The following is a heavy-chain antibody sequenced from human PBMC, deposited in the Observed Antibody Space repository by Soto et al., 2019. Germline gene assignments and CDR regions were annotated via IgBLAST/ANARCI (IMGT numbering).Heavy chain of an antibody. CDR3: AADPGYDFWSGLPKTPPGLFDP. CDR2: IVVGSGNT. CDR1: GFTFTSSA. V-gene: IGHV1-58*02. D-gene: IGHD3-3*01. Sequence: GASVKVSCKASGFTFTSSAMQWVRQARGQRLEWIGWIVVGSGNTNYAQKFQERVTITRDMSTSTAYMELSSLRSEDTAVYYCAADPGYDFWSGLPKTPPGLFDPWGQGTLVTVSS. J-gene: IGHJ5*02.